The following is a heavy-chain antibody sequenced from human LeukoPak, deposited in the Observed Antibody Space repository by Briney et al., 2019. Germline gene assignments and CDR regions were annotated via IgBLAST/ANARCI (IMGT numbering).Heavy chain of an antibody. V-gene: IGHV4-30-4*08. J-gene: IGHJ4*02. Sequence: SETLSLTCTVSGGSISSGDFYWSWIRQHPGKGLEWIGYIYYSGTTYYNPSLKSRVTISVDTSKNQFSLKLSSVTAADTAVYYCASFYQVYYFDYWGQGTLVTVSS. CDR1: GGSISSGDFY. CDR2: IYYSGTT. CDR3: ASFYQVYYFDY. D-gene: IGHD3-16*02.